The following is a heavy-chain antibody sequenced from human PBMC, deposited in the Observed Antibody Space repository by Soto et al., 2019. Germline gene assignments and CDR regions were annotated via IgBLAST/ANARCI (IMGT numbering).Heavy chain of an antibody. CDR3: AITLGYCSGGSCYNWFDP. J-gene: IGHJ5*02. D-gene: IGHD2-15*01. CDR2: IYYSGST. Sequence: SEALSRTCTVSGGSISSYYWSWIRQPPGKGLEWIGYIYYSGSTNYNPSLKSRVTISVDTSKNQFSLKLSSVTAADTAVYYCAITLGYCSGGSCYNWFDPWGQGTLVTVSS. V-gene: IGHV4-59*01. CDR1: GGSISSYY.